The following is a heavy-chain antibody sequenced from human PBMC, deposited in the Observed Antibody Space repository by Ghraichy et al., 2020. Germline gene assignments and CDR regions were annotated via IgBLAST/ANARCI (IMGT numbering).Heavy chain of an antibody. V-gene: IGHV4-59*08. Sequence: EPLSLTCTVSGGSISSYYWSWIRQPPGKGLEWIGYIYYSGSTNYNPSLKSRVTISVDTSKNQFSLKLSSVTAADTAVYYCARGGYSYGRYFDYWGQGTLVTVSS. CDR1: GGSISSYY. D-gene: IGHD5-18*01. J-gene: IGHJ4*02. CDR2: IYYSGST. CDR3: ARGGYSYGRYFDY.